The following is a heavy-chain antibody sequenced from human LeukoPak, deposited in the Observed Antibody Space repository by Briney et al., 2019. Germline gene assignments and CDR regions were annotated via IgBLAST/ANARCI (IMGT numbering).Heavy chain of an antibody. CDR3: TTDPATPFGY. J-gene: IGHJ4*02. Sequence: GGSLTLSCAAWGFTFSNAWMMWVRQAPGKGREWFGRIKSKTDRGTTDYAAPVKGRFNISRDDSTNTLYLQINSLKTEDTAVYYCTTDPATPFGYWGQGTLVTVSS. CDR1: GFTFSNAW. V-gene: IGHV3-15*01. D-gene: IGHD2-2*01. CDR2: IKSKTDRGTT.